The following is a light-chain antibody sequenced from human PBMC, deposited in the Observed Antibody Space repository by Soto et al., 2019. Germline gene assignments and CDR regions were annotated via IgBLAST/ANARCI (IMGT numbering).Light chain of an antibody. J-gene: IGKJ1*01. CDR2: AAS. V-gene: IGKV1-39*01. CDR1: QSISNY. CDR3: QQSYSPLWT. Sequence: DIQMTQSPSSLSASVGDRVTITCPASQSISNYLNWYQHKAGKAPKVLIYAASSLQRGVPSRFSGSGSGTDFTLIISSLQPEDFATYYCQQSYSPLWTFGQGTKVDIK.